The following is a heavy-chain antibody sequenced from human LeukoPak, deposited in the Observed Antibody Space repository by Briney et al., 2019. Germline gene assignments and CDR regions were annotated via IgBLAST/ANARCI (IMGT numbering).Heavy chain of an antibody. CDR1: GDSVSANGAA. CDR2: TYYRSKWYN. V-gene: IGHV6-1*01. Sequence: SQTLSLTCAISGDSVSANGAAWNWIRQSPSRGLEWLGRTYYRSKWYNDYAVSVKSRITINPDTSKNQFSRQLNSVTPEDTAVYYCARRLTQYDCFDPWGRGILVTVSS. CDR3: ARRLTQYDCFDP. D-gene: IGHD2-2*01. J-gene: IGHJ5*02.